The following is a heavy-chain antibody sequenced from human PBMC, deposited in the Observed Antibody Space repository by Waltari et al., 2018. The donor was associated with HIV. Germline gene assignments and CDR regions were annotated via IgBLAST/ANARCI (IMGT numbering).Heavy chain of an antibody. V-gene: IGHV1-8*01. CDR1: GYTFTSYD. D-gene: IGHD2-15*01. CDR2: MKPNNGNT. J-gene: IGHJ6*02. CDR3: ARRMAPIYYCYYGMDV. Sequence: QLQLVQSGAEVKKPGASVKVSCKGSGYTFTSYDINWMRQATGQGLEWMGWMKPNNGNTGDAQNCQSRDTRTRNTSISTTYMELSSLRSEDTAVYYCARRMAPIYYCYYGMDVWGQGTTVTVSS.